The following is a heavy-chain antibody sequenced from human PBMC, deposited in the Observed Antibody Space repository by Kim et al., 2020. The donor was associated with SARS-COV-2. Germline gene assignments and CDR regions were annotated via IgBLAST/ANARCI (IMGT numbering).Heavy chain of an antibody. D-gene: IGHD3-3*01. CDR1: GFTFSSYW. CDR2: INSDGSSA. J-gene: IGHJ4*02. V-gene: IGHV3-74*01. Sequence: GGSLRLSCAASGFTFSSYWMHWVRQAPGKGLVWVSRINSDGSSARYADSVKGRFTISRDNAKKTLYLQMSSLRAKDTAVYYCASAPRGLRSLAYFDYWGQGTLVTVSS. CDR3: ASAPRGLRSLAYFDY.